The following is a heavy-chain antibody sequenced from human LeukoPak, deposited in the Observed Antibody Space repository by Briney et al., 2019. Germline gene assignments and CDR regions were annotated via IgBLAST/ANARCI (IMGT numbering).Heavy chain of an antibody. V-gene: IGHV3-30*02. CDR2: IHYDETKK. J-gene: IGHJ6*03. CDR3: ANGRDYYYSMEV. D-gene: IGHD1-26*01. CDR1: GFTFRTYA. Sequence: GRSLRLSCAASGFTFRTYAMHWVRQAPGKGLQWVAFIHYDETKKYYRDSVEGRFTISRDNSKNTLFLEMNSLRGEDTAIYYYANGRDYYYSMEVWGRGTTVIVSS.